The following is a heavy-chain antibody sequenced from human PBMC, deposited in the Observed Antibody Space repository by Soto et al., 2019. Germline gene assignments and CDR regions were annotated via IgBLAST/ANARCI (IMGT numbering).Heavy chain of an antibody. CDR1: AFTVRSNY. CDR3: ARDVIAVAGSADY. J-gene: IGHJ4*02. CDR2: ISSDGGT. D-gene: IGHD6-19*01. Sequence: GSLRLSRAASAFTVRSNYMSWVLQAPGKGLEWVSAISSDGGTYYTDSVKGRFTISRDNFKNTLYLQMNSLTAEDTAVYYCARDVIAVAGSADYWGQGTLVTVSS. V-gene: IGHV3-53*01.